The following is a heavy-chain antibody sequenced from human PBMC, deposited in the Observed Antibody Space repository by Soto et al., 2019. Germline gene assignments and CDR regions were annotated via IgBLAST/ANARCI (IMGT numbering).Heavy chain of an antibody. CDR1: GGSISSGGYY. Sequence: PSETLSLTCTVSGGSISSGGYYWSWIRQPPGKGLEWIGYIYYSGSTIYNPSLKSRVTISVDTSKNQFSLKLSSVTAADTAVYYRARSASGSSVWFDPWGQGTLVTVSS. V-gene: IGHV4-61*08. CDR3: ARSASGSSVWFDP. D-gene: IGHD3-10*01. CDR2: IYYSGST. J-gene: IGHJ5*01.